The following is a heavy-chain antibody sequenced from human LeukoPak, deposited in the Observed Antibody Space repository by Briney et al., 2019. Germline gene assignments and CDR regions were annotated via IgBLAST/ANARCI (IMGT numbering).Heavy chain of an antibody. V-gene: IGHV4-61*05. CDR1: GGSISSSSYY. Sequence: SETLSLTCTVSGGSISSSSYYWGWIRQPPGKGLEWIGYIYYSGSTNYNPSLKSRVTISVDTSKNQFSLKQSSVTAADTAVYYCARGGYGEPLGYWGQGTLVTVSS. D-gene: IGHD4-17*01. CDR2: IYYSGST. CDR3: ARGGYGEPLGY. J-gene: IGHJ4*02.